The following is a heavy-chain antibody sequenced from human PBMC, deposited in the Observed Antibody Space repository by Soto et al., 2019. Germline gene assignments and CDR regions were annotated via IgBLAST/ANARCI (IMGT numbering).Heavy chain of an antibody. Sequence: EVQLVESGGGLVQPGGSLRLSCAASGFTFSRSSMNWVRQAPGKGLEWVSYITSGSSIIYYEDSVKGRFTISRDNAKNSLYLQMISLRVEDTAVYYCASGVGDRGEHYWGQGTLVTVSS. CDR1: GFTFSRSS. J-gene: IGHJ4*02. V-gene: IGHV3-48*01. CDR3: ASGVGDRGEHY. CDR2: ITSGSSII. D-gene: IGHD1-26*01.